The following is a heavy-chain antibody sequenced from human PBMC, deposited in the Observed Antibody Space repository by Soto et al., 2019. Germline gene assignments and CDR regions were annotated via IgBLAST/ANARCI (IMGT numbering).Heavy chain of an antibody. CDR3: ARDQGGNYYY. D-gene: IGHD1-26*01. J-gene: IGHJ4*02. CDR1: GYTFTSYG. CDR2: ISAYNGHT. V-gene: IGHV1-18*01. Sequence: QVQLVQSGAEVKKPGASVKVSCKASGYTFTSYGLSWVRQAPGQGLEWMGRISAYNGHTNYAQQLQGRVTMTTDTATTTAYMELRSLRSDDTAVYYCARDQGGNYYYWGQGTLVTVSS.